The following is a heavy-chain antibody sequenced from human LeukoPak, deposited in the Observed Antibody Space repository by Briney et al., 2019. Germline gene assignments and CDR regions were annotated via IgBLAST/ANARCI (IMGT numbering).Heavy chain of an antibody. D-gene: IGHD1-26*01. CDR1: GFTFNSYN. J-gene: IGHJ4*02. Sequence: GGSLRLSCAASGFTFNSYNMNWVRQAPGKGLEWVSYISSDSSTIFYADSVKGRFTISRDNVKNSLFLQLNSLRDEDTAVYYCAKTSYWGEYYFDYWGQGTLVTVSS. CDR3: AKTSYWGEYYFDY. V-gene: IGHV3-48*02. CDR2: ISSDSSTI.